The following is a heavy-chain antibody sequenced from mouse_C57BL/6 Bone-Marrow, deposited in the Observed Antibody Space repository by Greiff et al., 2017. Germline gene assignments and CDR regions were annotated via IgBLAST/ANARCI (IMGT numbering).Heavy chain of an antibody. CDR3: AKRGGYDGDAWFAY. D-gene: IGHD2-2*01. J-gene: IGHJ3*01. V-gene: IGHV2-5*01. CDR1: GFSLTSYG. Sequence: VQLQESGPGLVQPSQSLSITCTVSGFSLTSYGVHWVRQSPGKGLEWLGVIWRGGSTDYNAAFMSRLSITKDNSKSQVFFKMNSLQADDTAIYYCAKRGGYDGDAWFAYWGQGTLVTVSA. CDR2: IWRGGST.